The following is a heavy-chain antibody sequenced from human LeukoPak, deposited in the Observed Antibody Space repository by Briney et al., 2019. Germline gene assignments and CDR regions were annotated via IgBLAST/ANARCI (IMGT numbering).Heavy chain of an antibody. Sequence: GGSLRLSCAASGFTFSSYAMSWVRQAPGKGLEWVSAISGSGGSTYYADSVKGRFTISRDNSKNTLYLQMNSLRAEDTAVYYCAKSRDYGGNGPGGAFDIWGQGTMVTVSS. CDR1: GFTFSSYA. J-gene: IGHJ3*02. V-gene: IGHV3-23*01. CDR3: AKSRDYGGNGPGGAFDI. D-gene: IGHD4-23*01. CDR2: ISGSGGST.